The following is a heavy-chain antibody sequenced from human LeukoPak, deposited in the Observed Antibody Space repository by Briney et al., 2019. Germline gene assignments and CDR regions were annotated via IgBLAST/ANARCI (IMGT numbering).Heavy chain of an antibody. CDR2: ISGRGDST. CDR3: AKGTLGYCSGGICYYFDN. CDR1: GLTFSNDA. Sequence: GGSLRLSCAASGLTFSNDAMRWVRHPPGKGLEWVSCISGRGDSTYYTDSVKGRFTFSRDNSKNTLYLQLNSLRADDTAVYYCAKGTLGYCSGGICYYFDNWGQGTLVTVSS. V-gene: IGHV3-23*01. D-gene: IGHD2-15*01. J-gene: IGHJ4*02.